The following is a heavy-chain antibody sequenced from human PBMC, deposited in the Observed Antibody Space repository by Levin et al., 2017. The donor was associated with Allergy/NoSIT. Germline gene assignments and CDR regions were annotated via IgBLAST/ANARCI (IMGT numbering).Heavy chain of an antibody. CDR2: MKEDGYNK. V-gene: IGHV3-7*04. Sequence: GESLKISCAASGFTLSSHWMTWVRQAPGKGLEWVASMKEDGYNKYYVDSVKGRFTISRDNTKNSLYLQMNSLRAEDTAVYYCARDDYYYYMDGWGKGTTVTVSS. J-gene: IGHJ6*03. CDR1: GFTLSSHW. CDR3: ARDDYYYYMDG.